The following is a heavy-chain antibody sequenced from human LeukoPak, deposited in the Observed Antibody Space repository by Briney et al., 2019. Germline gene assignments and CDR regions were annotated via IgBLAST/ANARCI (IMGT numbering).Heavy chain of an antibody. D-gene: IGHD4-17*01. Sequence: SETLSLTCTVSGGSISSYYWSWIRQPPGKGLEWIGYIYYSGSTNYNPSLKSRDTISVDTSKNQFSLKLSSVTAADTAVYYCARGVGDYVVYFDYWGQGTLVTVSS. CDR2: IYYSGST. V-gene: IGHV4-59*01. CDR3: ARGVGDYVVYFDY. J-gene: IGHJ4*02. CDR1: GGSISSYY.